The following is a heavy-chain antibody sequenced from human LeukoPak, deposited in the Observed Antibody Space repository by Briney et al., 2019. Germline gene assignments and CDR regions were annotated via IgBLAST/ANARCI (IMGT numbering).Heavy chain of an antibody. CDR2: MNPNSGNT. Sequence: ASVKVSCKASGYTFTSYDINWVRQATGQGLEWMGWMNPNSGNTGYAQKFQGRVTITRNTSISTAYMELSSLRSEDTAVYYCASYYGGNNPWYFDLWGRGTLVTVSS. CDR3: ASYYGGNNPWYFDL. D-gene: IGHD4-23*01. J-gene: IGHJ2*01. V-gene: IGHV1-8*03. CDR1: GYTFTSYD.